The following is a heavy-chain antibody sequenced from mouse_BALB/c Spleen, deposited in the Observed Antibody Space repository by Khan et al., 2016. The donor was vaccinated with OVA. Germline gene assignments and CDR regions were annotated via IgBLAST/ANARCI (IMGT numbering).Heavy chain of an antibody. V-gene: IGHV1-77*01. CDR2: IYPGSGNT. Sequence: QVQLQQSGAELARPGASVKLSCKASDYTFTDYYINWVKQRTGQGLEWIGEIYPGSGNTYYNEKFKDKATLTADKSSTTAYMQLSSLTSEDSAVYFCARRNYFGYTFAYWGQGTLVTVSA. CDR3: ARRNYFGYTFAY. CDR1: DYTFTDYY. J-gene: IGHJ3*01. D-gene: IGHD1-2*01.